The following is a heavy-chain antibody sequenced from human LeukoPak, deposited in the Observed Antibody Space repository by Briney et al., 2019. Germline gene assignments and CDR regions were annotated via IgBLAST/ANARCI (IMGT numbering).Heavy chain of an antibody. CDR3: ARRDLRELDY. J-gene: IGHJ4*02. D-gene: IGHD1-7*01. CDR1: GGSISSSTFY. Sequence: PSETLSLTCTVSGGSISSSTFYWGWIRQAPGRGLEWIGSIYSNGGTYYNPSLKSRVTISVDTSKNQFSLRLSSVTAADTAVYYCARRDLRELDYWGQGTLVTVSS. CDR2: IYSNGGT. V-gene: IGHV4-39*01.